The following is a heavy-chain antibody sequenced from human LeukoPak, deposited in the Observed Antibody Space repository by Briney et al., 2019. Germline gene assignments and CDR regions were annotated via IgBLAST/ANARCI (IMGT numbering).Heavy chain of an antibody. CDR2: INTDGSRT. D-gene: IGHD5-18*01. J-gene: IGHJ4*02. Sequence: PGGSLRLSCVASGFTFSNYWMYWVRQAPAKGLVWVSRINTDGSRTDYADSVKGRFTISRDNAKNTLYLQMNSLRAEDTAVYYCAKPRSGYSYGYPGTGDYWGRGTLVTVSS. CDR3: AKPRSGYSYGYPGTGDY. V-gene: IGHV3-74*01. CDR1: GFTFSNYW.